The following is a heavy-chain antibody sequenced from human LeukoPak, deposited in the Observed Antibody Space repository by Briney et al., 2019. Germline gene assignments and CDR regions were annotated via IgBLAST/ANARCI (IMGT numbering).Heavy chain of an antibody. J-gene: IGHJ4*02. Sequence: GGSLRLSCAASGFTFSSYAMSWVRQAPGKGLEWVSAISGSGGSTYYADSVKGRFTISRGNSKNTLYLQMNSLRAEDTAVYYCAKGDLYGDLSPFDYWGQGTLVTVSS. D-gene: IGHD4-17*01. V-gene: IGHV3-23*01. CDR3: AKGDLYGDLSPFDY. CDR1: GFTFSSYA. CDR2: ISGSGGST.